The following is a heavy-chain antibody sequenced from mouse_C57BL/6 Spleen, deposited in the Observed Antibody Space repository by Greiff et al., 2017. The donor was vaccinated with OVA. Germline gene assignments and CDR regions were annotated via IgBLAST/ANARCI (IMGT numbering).Heavy chain of an antibody. J-gene: IGHJ3*01. D-gene: IGHD2-3*01. Sequence: EVQLQQSGPELVKPGASVKISCKASGYTFTDYYMNWVKQSHGKSLEWIGDINPNNGGTSYNQKFKGKATLTVDKSSSTAYMELRSLTSEDSAVYYCARNAIYDGYYVAWFAYWGQGTLVTVSA. V-gene: IGHV1-26*01. CDR2: INPNNGGT. CDR1: GYTFTDYY. CDR3: ARNAIYDGYYVAWFAY.